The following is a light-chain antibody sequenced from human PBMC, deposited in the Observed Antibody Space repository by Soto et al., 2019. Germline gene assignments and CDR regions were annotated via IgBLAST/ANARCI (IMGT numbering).Light chain of an antibody. CDR2: EVS. V-gene: IGLV2-14*01. CDR3: RSYTSSSTSYV. CDR1: SSDIGGYNF. J-gene: IGLJ1*01. Sequence: QSALTQPASVSGSPGQSITISCTGTSSDIGGYNFVSWYQQHPGKAPKLMIYEVSNRPSGVSNRFSGSKSANTASLTISGLQPEDEADYYCRSYTSSSTSYVFGTGTKLTVL.